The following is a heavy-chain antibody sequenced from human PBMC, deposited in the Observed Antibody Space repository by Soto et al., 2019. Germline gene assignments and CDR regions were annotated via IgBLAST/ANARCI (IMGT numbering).Heavy chain of an antibody. Sequence: QVQLQESGPGLVKPSQTLSLICTVSGGSISSGGYYWTWIRQHPGKGLEYIGYIYYSGDTHYNPDLKSRVTISVETSKHQFSLKLSSVTAADTAVYYCARGEQNLVTSYFAHWGQGTLVTVSS. CDR1: GGSISSGGYY. CDR2: IYYSGDT. CDR3: ARGEQNLVTSYFAH. V-gene: IGHV4-31*03. D-gene: IGHD1-26*01. J-gene: IGHJ4*01.